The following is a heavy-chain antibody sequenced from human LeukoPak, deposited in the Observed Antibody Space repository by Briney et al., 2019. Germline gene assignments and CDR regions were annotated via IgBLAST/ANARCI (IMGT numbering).Heavy chain of an antibody. CDR1: GGSISSGDYY. J-gene: IGHJ6*02. Sequence: SQTLSLTCTVSGGSISSGDYYWSWIRQPPGKGLEWIGYIYYSGSTYYNPSLKSRVTISVDTSKNHFSLKLSSVTAADTAVYYCAGWNTDFWSSYYYGMDVWGQGSTVTVSS. V-gene: IGHV4-30-4*01. D-gene: IGHD3-3*01. CDR2: IYYSGST. CDR3: AGWNTDFWSSYYYGMDV.